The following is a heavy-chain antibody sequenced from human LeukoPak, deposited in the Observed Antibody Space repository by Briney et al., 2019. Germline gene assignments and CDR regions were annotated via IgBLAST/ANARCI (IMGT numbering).Heavy chain of an antibody. Sequence: SETLSLTCTVSGGSISSYYWSWIRQPPGKGLEWIGYIYYSGSTNYNPSLKSRVTISIDTSKNQFSLKLSSVTAADTAVYYCARGRTAMVIENDYWGQGTLVTVSS. CDR1: GGSISSYY. V-gene: IGHV4-59*01. D-gene: IGHD5-18*01. CDR3: ARGRTAMVIENDY. J-gene: IGHJ4*02. CDR2: IYYSGST.